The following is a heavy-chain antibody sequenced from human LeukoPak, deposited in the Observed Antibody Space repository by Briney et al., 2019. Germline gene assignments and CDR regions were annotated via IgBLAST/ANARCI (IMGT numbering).Heavy chain of an antibody. D-gene: IGHD2-2*01. CDR3: ARGGDIVVVPAALLFDY. V-gene: IGHV1-2*02. Sequence: ASVKVSCKASGYTFTGYYMHWVRQAPGQGLEWMGWINPNSGGTNYAQKFQGRVTMTRDTSISTAYMELSRLRSDDTAVYYCARGGDIVVVPAALLFDYWGQGTLVTVSS. CDR2: INPNSGGT. J-gene: IGHJ4*02. CDR1: GYTFTGYY.